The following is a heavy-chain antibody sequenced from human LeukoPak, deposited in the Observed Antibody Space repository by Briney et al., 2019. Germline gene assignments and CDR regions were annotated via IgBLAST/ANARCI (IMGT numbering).Heavy chain of an antibody. Sequence: PGGSLRLSCAASGFIFSSYSMNWVRQAPGKGLEWVSFISSSSTIYYADSVKGRFTICRDNDKNSLYLQMNSLRGEDTAVYYCTRVHGGYPFDSWGQGTLVTVSS. CDR1: GFIFSSYS. J-gene: IGHJ4*02. D-gene: IGHD2-15*01. CDR3: TRVHGGYPFDS. V-gene: IGHV3-48*01. CDR2: ISSSSTI.